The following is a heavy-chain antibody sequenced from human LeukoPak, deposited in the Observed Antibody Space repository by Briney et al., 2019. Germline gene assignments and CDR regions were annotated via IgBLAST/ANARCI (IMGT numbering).Heavy chain of an antibody. J-gene: IGHJ6*03. V-gene: IGHV1-18*01. Sequence: ASVKVSCKAPGYTFTSYGISWVRQAPGQGLEWMGWISAYNGNTNYAQKLQGRVTMTTDTSTSTAYMELRSLRSDDTAVYYCARVPLPYYYMDVWGKGTTVTVSS. CDR2: ISAYNGNT. CDR3: ARVPLPYYYMDV. CDR1: GYTFTSYG.